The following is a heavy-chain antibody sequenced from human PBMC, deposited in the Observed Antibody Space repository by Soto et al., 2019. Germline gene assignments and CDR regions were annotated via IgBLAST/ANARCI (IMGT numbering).Heavy chain of an antibody. V-gene: IGHV1-3*01. J-gene: IGHJ4*02. CDR2: INSGTGDT. D-gene: IGHD1-26*01. Sequence: QVQLVQSGAEVKKPGASVKVSCKGSGYPFPNYILHWVRQAPGQSLEWMGWINSGTGDTPYSQMFQDRVTFTTDKAATSVYLEVSSLRSQDTGVYYCAREGANWDLTDWGQGTLVTVSS. CDR3: AREGANWDLTD. CDR1: GYPFPNYI.